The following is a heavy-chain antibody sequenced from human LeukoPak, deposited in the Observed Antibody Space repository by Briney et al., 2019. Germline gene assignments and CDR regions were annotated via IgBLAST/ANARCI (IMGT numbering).Heavy chain of an antibody. CDR1: GCTFSSYA. Sequence: SSVKVSCMASGCTFSSYAIRWVRQAPAQGLDWMGGIISIFGSANLAQKFQGRVTIPADKSTSTAYMELSRLRSEDTAVYYCARRVVVAATLSSYYYYYMDVWGKGTTVTISS. D-gene: IGHD2-15*01. CDR2: IISIFGSA. V-gene: IGHV1-69*06. CDR3: ARRVVVAATLSSYYYYYMDV. J-gene: IGHJ6*03.